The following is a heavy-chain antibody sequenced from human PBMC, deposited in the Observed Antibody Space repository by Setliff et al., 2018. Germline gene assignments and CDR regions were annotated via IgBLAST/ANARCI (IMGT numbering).Heavy chain of an antibody. V-gene: IGHV4-38-2*01. Sequence: PSETLSLTCAVSNFSVNSGYTWGWIRQPPGKGLEWIGESNHSGGTSYNASLKSRLSMSVDTSKNQFSLELSSATAADTAVFYCARGYAARVGFGNWFDPWGQGTLVTVSS. CDR1: NFSVNSGYT. J-gene: IGHJ5*02. CDR3: ARGYAARVGFGNWFDP. D-gene: IGHD6-6*01. CDR2: SNHSGGT.